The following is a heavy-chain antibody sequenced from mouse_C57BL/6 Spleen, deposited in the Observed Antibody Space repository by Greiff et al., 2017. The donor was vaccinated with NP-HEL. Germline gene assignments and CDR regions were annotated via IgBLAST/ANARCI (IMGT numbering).Heavy chain of an antibody. J-gene: IGHJ2*01. CDR3: ARLELSTTLVAKGD. V-gene: IGHV1-9*01. D-gene: IGHD1-1*01. CDR2: ILTGSGST. Sequence: QVQLQQSGAELMKPGASVKLSCKATGYTFTGYWIEWVKQRPGHGLEWIGEILTGSGSTNYNEKFKGKATFTADTSSNTAYMQLSSLTTEDSAIYYCARLELSTTLVAKGDWGQGTTLTVSS. CDR1: GYTFTGYW.